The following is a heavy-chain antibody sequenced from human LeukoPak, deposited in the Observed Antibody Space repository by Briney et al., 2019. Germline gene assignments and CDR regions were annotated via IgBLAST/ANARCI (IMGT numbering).Heavy chain of an antibody. CDR1: GFTVSSNY. Sequence: PGGSLRLSCAASGFTVSSNYMSWVRQAPGKGLEWVSVIYSGGSTYYADSVKGRFTISRGNSKNTLYLQMNSLRAEDTAVYYCARWIQLTGLIAEDGLDYWGQGTLVTVSS. CDR2: IYSGGST. J-gene: IGHJ4*02. D-gene: IGHD5-18*01. V-gene: IGHV3-66*01. CDR3: ARWIQLTGLIAEDGLDY.